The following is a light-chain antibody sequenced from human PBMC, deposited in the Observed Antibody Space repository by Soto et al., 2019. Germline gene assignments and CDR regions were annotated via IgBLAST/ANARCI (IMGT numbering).Light chain of an antibody. CDR2: GVS. CDR1: QSVSSSY. V-gene: IGKV3-20*01. CDR3: QQYGSSPGT. J-gene: IGKJ2*01. Sequence: EVVLTKYPGTLSLSPGERATLSCRASQSVSSSYLAWYQQKPGHAPRLLIYGVSSRATGIPDRFSGSGSGTDFTLTISRLEPEDFAVYYCQQYGSSPGTFGQGTKLEIK.